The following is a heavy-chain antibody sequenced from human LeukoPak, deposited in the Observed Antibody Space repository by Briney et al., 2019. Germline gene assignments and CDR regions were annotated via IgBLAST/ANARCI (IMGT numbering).Heavy chain of an antibody. D-gene: IGHD5-18*01. Sequence: GGSLRLSCAASGFTFSSYSMNWVRQAPGKGLEWVSYISSSSSTIYYADSVKGRFTISRDNAKNSLYLQMNSLRAEDTAVYYCARGGGYSYGSFDYWGQGTLVTVSS. CDR2: ISSSSSTI. V-gene: IGHV3-48*01. J-gene: IGHJ4*02. CDR1: GFTFSSYS. CDR3: ARGGGYSYGSFDY.